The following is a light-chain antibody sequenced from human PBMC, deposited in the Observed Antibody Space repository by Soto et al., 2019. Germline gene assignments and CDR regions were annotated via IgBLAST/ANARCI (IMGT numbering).Light chain of an antibody. J-gene: IGLJ1*01. V-gene: IGLV2-11*01. CDR1: SSDIGGYNY. CDR2: DVS. CDR3: CSYAGTTHV. Sequence: QSALTQPPSVSGSPGQSVTISCTGTSSDIGGYNYVSWYQQLPGKAPKLMIYDVSKRPSGVPDRFSGSNSGNTASLTISGLQAEDEPDYYCCSYAGTTHVFGTGTKLTVL.